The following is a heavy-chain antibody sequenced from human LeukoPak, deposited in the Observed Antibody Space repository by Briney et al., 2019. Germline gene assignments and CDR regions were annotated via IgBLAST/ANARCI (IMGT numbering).Heavy chain of an antibody. CDR3: AREVFAAMGVLRYFDL. CDR1: GGSISSDGYY. V-gene: IGHV4-39*07. D-gene: IGHD5-18*01. J-gene: IGHJ2*01. CDR2: IYHSGST. Sequence: PSETLSLTCDVSGGSISSDGYYWGWIRQPPGKGLEWIGSIYHSGSTYYNPSLKSRVTISVDTSKNQFSLKLSSVTAADTAVYYCAREVFAAMGVLRYFDLWGRGTLVTVSS.